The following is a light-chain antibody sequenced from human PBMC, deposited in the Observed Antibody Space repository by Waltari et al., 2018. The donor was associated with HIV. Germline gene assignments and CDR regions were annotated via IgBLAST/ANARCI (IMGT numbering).Light chain of an antibody. V-gene: IGLV2-23*02. CDR1: RSNVGCHSP. CDR2: EVT. Sequence: SAVTQPASASGSPGPSITISCSGTRSNVGCHSPVCWYQQHPGEAPKLIIYEVTKRPSGVSNRFSVSLSGNTASLTISGLQAEDEADYYCCSCPRSGIRYVFGTGTKVTVL. CDR3: CSCPRSGIRYV. J-gene: IGLJ1*01.